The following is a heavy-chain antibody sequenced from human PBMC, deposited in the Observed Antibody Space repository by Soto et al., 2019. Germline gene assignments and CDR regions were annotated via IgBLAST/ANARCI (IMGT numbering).Heavy chain of an antibody. V-gene: IGHV3-30*18. CDR3: AKDWGDGTSAEPGDNGKGGYYYGMDV. CDR1: GFIFSSYG. D-gene: IGHD3-16*01. CDR2: ISYDGSNK. J-gene: IGHJ6*02. Sequence: QVQLVESGGGVVQPGRSLRLSCAASGFIFSSYGMHWVRQAPGKGLEWVAVISYDGSNKYYADSVKGRFTISSSKNTLYLQMNSLRAEDTAVYYCAKDWGDGTSAEPGDNGKGGYYYGMDVWGQGTKVTVSS.